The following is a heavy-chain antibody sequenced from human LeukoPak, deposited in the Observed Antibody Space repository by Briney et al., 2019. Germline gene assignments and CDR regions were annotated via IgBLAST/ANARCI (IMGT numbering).Heavy chain of an antibody. CDR2: IYYSGST. J-gene: IGHJ6*03. CDR1: GASISTATYY. Sequence: SETLFLTCTVSGASISTATYYWGWIRQSPGKGLEWIAKIYYSGSTYYNPSLMSRVTISIDMSKNQFSLNLSSVTAADTALYYCARVDHYYFYMDVWGKGTTVTVSS. CDR3: ARVDHYYFYMDV. V-gene: IGHV4-39*01.